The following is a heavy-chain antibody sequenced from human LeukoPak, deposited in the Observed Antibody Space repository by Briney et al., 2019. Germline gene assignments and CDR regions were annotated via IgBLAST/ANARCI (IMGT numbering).Heavy chain of an antibody. D-gene: IGHD4-23*01. Sequence: ASVKVSCKVSGYTLTELSMHWVRQAPGKGLEWMGGFDPEDGETIYAQKFQGRVTITRNTSISTAYMELSSLRSEDTAVYYCARGGDGNDYWGQGALVTVSS. V-gene: IGHV1-24*01. J-gene: IGHJ4*02. CDR3: ARGGDGNDY. CDR1: GYTLTELS. CDR2: FDPEDGET.